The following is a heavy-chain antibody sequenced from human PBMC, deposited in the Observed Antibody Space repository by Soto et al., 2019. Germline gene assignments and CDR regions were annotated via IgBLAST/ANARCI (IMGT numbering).Heavy chain of an antibody. CDR2: TSHSGST. D-gene: IGHD3-10*01. CDR3: VTGSGSSTSDAFDI. V-gene: IGHV4-59*02. CDR1: GGSVTTYY. J-gene: IGHJ3*02. Sequence: PSETLSLTCTVFGGSVTTYYWTWIRQPPGKGLEWIGFTSHSGSTNYNPSLKSRVTMSVDTSKNQFSLKLNSVTAADTAVYYCVTGSGSSTSDAFDIWDRGTMGTVSS.